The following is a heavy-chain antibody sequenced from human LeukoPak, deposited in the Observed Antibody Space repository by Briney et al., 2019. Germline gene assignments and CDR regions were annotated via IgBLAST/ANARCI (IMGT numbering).Heavy chain of an antibody. CDR2: ISISGGST. V-gene: IGHV3-23*01. J-gene: IGHJ4*02. CDR1: GFTFSNFA. Sequence: GGSLRLSCAASGFTFSNFAMSWVRQAPGKGLEWVSGISISGGSTYYADSVKGRFTISRDNAKNTLYLQMNSLRAEDTAIYFCASGWIQLPPGYWGQGTLVTVSS. CDR3: ASGWIQLPPGY. D-gene: IGHD5-18*01.